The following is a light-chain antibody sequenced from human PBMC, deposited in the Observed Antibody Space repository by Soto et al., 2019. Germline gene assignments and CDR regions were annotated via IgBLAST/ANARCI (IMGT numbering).Light chain of an antibody. CDR1: QTVNSDY. CDR2: GAS. CDR3: QQYGSSPNT. V-gene: IGKV3-20*01. Sequence: EIVLPQTPVILSFSPGETAPLSTVLSQTVNSDYVAWFPKRPGQAPRLLIDGASTRATGIPARISGRGAGTDCTRTISRLEPEDVEVYYCQQYGSSPNTVSQGTKVDI. J-gene: IGKJ2*01.